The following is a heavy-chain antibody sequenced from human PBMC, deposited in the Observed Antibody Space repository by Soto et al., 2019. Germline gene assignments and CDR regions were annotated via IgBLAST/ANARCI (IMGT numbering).Heavy chain of an antibody. V-gene: IGHV4-59*08. Sequence: QVQLQESGPGLVKPSETLSLTCSVSGGSISSYYWSWIRQPPGKGLEWIGYFYYSGSTNNNPSLKSRATISVDSSKNPFSLNLTSVIAAATAVYYCPRHVHSSRWCVDVWGQGTTVTVSS. D-gene: IGHD6-13*01. CDR3: PRHVHSSRWCVDV. CDR2: FYYSGST. J-gene: IGHJ6*02. CDR1: GGSISSYY.